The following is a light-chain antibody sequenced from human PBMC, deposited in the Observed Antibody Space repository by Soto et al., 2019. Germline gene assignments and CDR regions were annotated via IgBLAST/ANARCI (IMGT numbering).Light chain of an antibody. J-gene: IGKJ5*01. Sequence: VVLTQSPATLSSSPGERVTLSCRASQSIGTNFAWYQQTPGQAPRLLIHGTSTRAPGVPARFSGRGFGTEFTLTLSSLQSEDFALYYCQQYTTWPITFGQGTRLEI. CDR2: GTS. CDR3: QQYTTWPIT. V-gene: IGKV3-15*01. CDR1: QSIGTN.